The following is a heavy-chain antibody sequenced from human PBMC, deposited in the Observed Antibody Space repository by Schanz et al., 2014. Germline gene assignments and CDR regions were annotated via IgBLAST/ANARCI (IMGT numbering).Heavy chain of an antibody. CDR2: ISTSGTYM. Sequence: EVQLMESGGGLVKPGGSLRLSCVASGFAFSSFAMTWVRQAPGRGLEWVSSISTSGTYMYIADSLKGRLTISRDDAKKSMYLQMNNLRAEDTAVYYCARVALPGYSSPRDAFDIWGQGTMVTVSS. J-gene: IGHJ3*02. D-gene: IGHD5-18*01. V-gene: IGHV3-21*01. CDR3: ARVALPGYSSPRDAFDI. CDR1: GFAFSSFA.